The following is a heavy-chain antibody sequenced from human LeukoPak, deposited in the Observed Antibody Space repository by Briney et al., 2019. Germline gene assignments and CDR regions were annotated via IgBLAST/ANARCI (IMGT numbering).Heavy chain of an antibody. CDR3: ARRSCSGNSCLFDY. Sequence: GGSLRLSCTASGFIFSTYEMNWVRQAPGKGQEWVSYINSGGTTVYYADSVKGRFTISRDNSLYLQMNSLRAEDTAIYYCARRSCSGNSCLFDYWGQGTLVTVSS. CDR1: GFIFSTYE. J-gene: IGHJ4*02. V-gene: IGHV3-48*03. D-gene: IGHD2-2*01. CDR2: INSGGTTV.